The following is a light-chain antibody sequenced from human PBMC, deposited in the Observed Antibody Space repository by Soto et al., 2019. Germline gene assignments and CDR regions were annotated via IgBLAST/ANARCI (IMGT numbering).Light chain of an antibody. Sequence: QSALTQPRSVSGSPGQSVTISCTGTSSDVGGYNYVSWYQQHPGKAPKLMIYDVSKRPSGVPDRFSGSKSGNTASLTISGLQAEDEADYYCCSYASSLDVFGTGTKLTVL. CDR1: SSDVGGYNY. CDR3: CSYASSLDV. CDR2: DVS. J-gene: IGLJ1*01. V-gene: IGLV2-11*01.